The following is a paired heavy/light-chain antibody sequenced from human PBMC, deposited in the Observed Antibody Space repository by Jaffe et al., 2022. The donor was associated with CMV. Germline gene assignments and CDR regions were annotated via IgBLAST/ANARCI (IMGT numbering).Heavy chain of an antibody. CDR3: ARDWDPYYYDSSGYRRPYNWFDP. CDR1: GGSISSYY. V-gene: IGHV4-4*07. Sequence: QVQLQESGPGLVKPSETLSLTCTVSGGSISSYYWSWIRQPAGKGLEWIGRIYTSGSTNYNPSLKSRVTMSVDTSKNQFSLKLSSVTAADTAVYYCARDWDPYYYDSSGYRRPYNWFDPWGQGTLVTVSS. CDR2: IYTSGST. D-gene: IGHD3-22*01. J-gene: IGHJ5*02.
Light chain of an antibody. CDR2: GAS. V-gene: IGKV3-15*01. CDR3: QQYNNWLST. CDR1: QSVSSN. Sequence: EIVMTQSPATLSVSPGERATLSCRASQSVSSNLAWYQQKPGQAPRLLIYGASTRATGIPARFSGSGSGTEFTLTISSLQSEDFAVYYCQQYNNWLSTFGQGTRLEIK. J-gene: IGKJ5*01.